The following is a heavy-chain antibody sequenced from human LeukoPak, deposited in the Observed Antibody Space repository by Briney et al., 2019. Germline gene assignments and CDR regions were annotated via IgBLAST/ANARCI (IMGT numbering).Heavy chain of an antibody. J-gene: IGHJ3*02. CDR2: IVPIFGTT. D-gene: IGHD2-15*01. CDR1: GYTFTSYG. Sequence: SVKVSCKASGYTFTSYGISWVRQAPGQGLDWMGGIVPIFGTTDYAQKFQGRVTITADESTNTVYMQLSSLRSEDTAVYYCARGGCGSCYRSSDAFDIWGQGTMVTVSS. CDR3: ARGGCGSCYRSSDAFDI. V-gene: IGHV1-69*13.